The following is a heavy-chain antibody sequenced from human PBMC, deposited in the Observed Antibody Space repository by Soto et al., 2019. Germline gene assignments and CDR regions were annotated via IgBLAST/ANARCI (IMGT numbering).Heavy chain of an antibody. CDR3: ARHFPHYDILTGRIDY. CDR2: IYYSGST. V-gene: IGHV4-59*08. J-gene: IGHJ4*02. CDR1: GGSISSYY. Sequence: SETLSLTCTVSGGSISSYYWSWIRQPPGKGLEWIGYIYYSGSTNYNPSLKSRVTISVDTSKNQFSLKLSSVTAADTAVYYCARHFPHYDILTGRIDYWGQGTLVTVSS. D-gene: IGHD3-9*01.